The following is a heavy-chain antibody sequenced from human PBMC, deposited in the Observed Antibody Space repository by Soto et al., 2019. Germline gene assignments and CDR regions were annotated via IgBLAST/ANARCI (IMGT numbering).Heavy chain of an antibody. CDR3: ARDTPIYYDSSGYYHGDAFDI. CDR1: GYTFTSYG. D-gene: IGHD3-22*01. V-gene: IGHV1-18*04. Sequence: ASVKVSCKASGYTFTSYGISWVRQAPGQGLEWMGWISAYNGNTNYAQKLQGRVTMTTDTSTSTAYMELRSLRSDDTAAYYCARDTPIYYDSSGYYHGDAFDIWGQGTMVTVSS. J-gene: IGHJ3*02. CDR2: ISAYNGNT.